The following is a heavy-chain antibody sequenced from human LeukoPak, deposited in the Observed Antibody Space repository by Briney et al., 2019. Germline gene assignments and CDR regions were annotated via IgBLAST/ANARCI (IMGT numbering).Heavy chain of an antibody. CDR2: IYHSGST. V-gene: IGHV4-4*02. CDR1: GGSISSSNW. CDR3: ASIRNGSGSQRYYYYMDV. J-gene: IGHJ6*03. Sequence: SETLSLTCAVSGGSISSSNWWSWVRQPPGKGLEWIGEIYHSGSTNYNPSLKSRVTISVDKSKNQFSLKLSSVTAADTAVYYCASIRNGSGSQRYYYYMDVWGKGTTVTVSS. D-gene: IGHD3-10*01.